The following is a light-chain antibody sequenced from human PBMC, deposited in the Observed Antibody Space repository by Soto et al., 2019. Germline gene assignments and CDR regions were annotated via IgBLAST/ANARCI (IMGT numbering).Light chain of an antibody. J-gene: IGKJ3*01. V-gene: IGKV3-20*01. Sequence: EIVLTQSPGTLSLSPGERATLSCRASQTISSSFLAWYQQQPGQAPRLLIYRASRRASGIPDRFSGSGSLTSFTLTLSRLEREDFAVYCCHQFGSGPRDTFGPGTNVEIK. CDR2: RAS. CDR3: HQFGSGPRDT. CDR1: QTISSSF.